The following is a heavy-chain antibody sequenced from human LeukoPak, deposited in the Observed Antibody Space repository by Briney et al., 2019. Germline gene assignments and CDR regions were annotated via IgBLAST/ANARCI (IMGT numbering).Heavy chain of an antibody. D-gene: IGHD4-23*01. CDR3: ASRNYCGSPLPLDY. Sequence: GGSLTLSCAVSGFTFSNYWMTRVRQTPGKGLEWVASMKQDGSEKYYVDSVKGRFTISRDNAKNSLYLQMNSLRAEDTAVYYCASRNYCGSPLPLDYWGQGTLVTVSS. CDR1: GFTFSNYW. J-gene: IGHJ4*02. V-gene: IGHV3-7*01. CDR2: MKQDGSEK.